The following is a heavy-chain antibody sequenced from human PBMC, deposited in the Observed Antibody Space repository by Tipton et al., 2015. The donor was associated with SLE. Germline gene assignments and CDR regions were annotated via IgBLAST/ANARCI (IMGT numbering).Heavy chain of an antibody. Sequence: TLSLTCTVSGDSVSTNYWNWIRQPAGKGLEWIAYVYYSGTTRYNPSLKSRVTLSVDTYKKQISLKLSSVTAADTAVYYCARGVLSSSWTLDGMDVWGQGTTVTVSS. D-gene: IGHD6-13*01. CDR3: ARGVLSSSWTLDGMDV. CDR1: GDSVSTNY. CDR2: VYYSGTT. J-gene: IGHJ6*02. V-gene: IGHV4-59*02.